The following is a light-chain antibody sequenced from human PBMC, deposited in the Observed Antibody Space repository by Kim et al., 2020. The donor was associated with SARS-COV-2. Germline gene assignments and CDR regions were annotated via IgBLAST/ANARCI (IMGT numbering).Light chain of an antibody. CDR3: QSYDNSLTNFI. J-gene: IGLJ1*01. V-gene: IGLV1-40*01. CDR2: GNT. CDR1: GSNIGKDFD. Sequence: QSVLTQPPSLSGAPGQRVTISCTGTGSNIGKDFDEHWYQQLPGTAPKLLSLGNTNRPSGVTYRFAGSKSGTSASLAITGIQDEDEAEYYCQSYDNSLTNFIFGPGTKVTVL.